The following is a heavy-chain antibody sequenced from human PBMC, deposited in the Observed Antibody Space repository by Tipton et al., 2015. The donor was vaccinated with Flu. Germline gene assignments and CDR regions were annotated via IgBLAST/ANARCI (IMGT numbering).Heavy chain of an antibody. J-gene: IGHJ3*02. V-gene: IGHV3-48*03. CDR3: ARLPPYYYDTSGYGGAYDI. CDR2: ISSGGSTI. D-gene: IGHD3-22*01. Sequence: GSLRLSCAASGFAFGDYEMNWVRQAPGKGLEWVSYISSGGSTIYYAHSVEDRFTISRDNAKNSLYLQMNSLRAEDTAVYYCARLPPYYYDTSGYGGAYDIWGQGTMVTVSS. CDR1: GFAFGDYE.